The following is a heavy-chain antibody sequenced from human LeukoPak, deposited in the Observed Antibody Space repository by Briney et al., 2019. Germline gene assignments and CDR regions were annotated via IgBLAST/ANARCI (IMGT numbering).Heavy chain of an antibody. Sequence: ASVKLSCKASGYTFTGYYMHWVRQAPGQGLQWMGWINPNSGGTNYAQKFQGRVTMTRDTSISTAYMELSRLRSDDMAVYYCARLGGTDSLDYWGQGTLVTVSS. CDR2: INPNSGGT. D-gene: IGHD1-1*01. CDR1: GYTFTGYY. J-gene: IGHJ4*02. CDR3: ARLGGTDSLDY. V-gene: IGHV1-2*02.